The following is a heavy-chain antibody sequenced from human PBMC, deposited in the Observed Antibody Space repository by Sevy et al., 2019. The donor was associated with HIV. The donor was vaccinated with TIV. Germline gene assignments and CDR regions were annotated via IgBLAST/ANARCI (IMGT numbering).Heavy chain of an antibody. CDR2: IRSKANSYAT. Sequence: GGSLRLSCAASGFTFSGSAMHWVRQASGKGLEWVGRIRSKANSYATADAASVKGRFTISRDDSKNTAYLQMNSLKTEDTAVYYCTTYYDFWSGYFEANNWFDPWGQGTLVTVSS. CDR1: GFTFSGSA. V-gene: IGHV3-73*01. D-gene: IGHD3-3*01. J-gene: IGHJ5*02. CDR3: TTYYDFWSGYFEANNWFDP.